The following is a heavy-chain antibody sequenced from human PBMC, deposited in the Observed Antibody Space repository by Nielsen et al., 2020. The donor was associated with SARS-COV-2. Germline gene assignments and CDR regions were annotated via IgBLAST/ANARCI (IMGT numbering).Heavy chain of an antibody. CDR1: GGTFSSYA. J-gene: IGHJ4*02. Sequence: ASVKVSCKASGGTFSSYAISWVRQAPGQGLEWMGIINPSGGSTSYAQKFQGRVTMTRDTSTSTVYMELSSLRSEDTAVYYCARDFGGSYGYWGQGTLVTVSS. V-gene: IGHV1-46*01. D-gene: IGHD1-26*01. CDR2: INPSGGST. CDR3: ARDFGGSYGY.